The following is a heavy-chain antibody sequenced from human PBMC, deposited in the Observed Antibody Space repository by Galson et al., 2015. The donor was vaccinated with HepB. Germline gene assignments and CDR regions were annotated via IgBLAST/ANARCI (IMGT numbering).Heavy chain of an antibody. J-gene: IGHJ1*01. CDR2: INPDSGST. Sequence: SVKVSCKASGYIFNEKYIHWVRQAPGQGLEWMGWINPDSGSTRYLQRFQGRVTVTRDTSISTAYMELRSLRSDDTATYYCATRGTAVCGDDCFGYFQQWGQGTLVTVSS. CDR1: GYIFNEKY. CDR3: ATRGTAVCGDDCFGYFQQ. V-gene: IGHV1-2*02. D-gene: IGHD2-21*02.